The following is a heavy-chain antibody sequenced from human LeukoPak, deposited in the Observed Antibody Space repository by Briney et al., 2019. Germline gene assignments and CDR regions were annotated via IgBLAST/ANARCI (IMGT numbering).Heavy chain of an antibody. Sequence: GGSLRLSCAASGFTFSSYWMSWVRQAPGRGLEWVANIKQDGGEKYYVDSVKGRFTISRDNAKNSLYLQMNSLRPEDTAVYYCAGRGDGNLYYFDHWGQGTLVTASS. CDR2: IKQDGGEK. CDR3: AGRGDGNLYYFDH. CDR1: GFTFSSYW. J-gene: IGHJ4*02. D-gene: IGHD5-24*01. V-gene: IGHV3-7*04.